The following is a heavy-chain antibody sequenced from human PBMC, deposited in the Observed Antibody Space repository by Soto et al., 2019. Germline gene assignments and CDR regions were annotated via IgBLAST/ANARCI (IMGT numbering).Heavy chain of an antibody. V-gene: IGHV3-30-3*01. J-gene: IGHJ4*01. CDR3: ARGVRAETYYNAFDY. CDR1: GFSFKNYA. CDR2: ISHNDEPKI. Sequence: QVQLVESGGGVVQPGSSLRLSCAASGFSFKNYAFHWVRQAPGKGLEWVALISHNDEPKIFYADSVQGRFTISTDNFKITVYLQMNSLRDEDTAVYHCARGVRAETYYNAFDYWGQGTQVTVSS. D-gene: IGHD3-10*01.